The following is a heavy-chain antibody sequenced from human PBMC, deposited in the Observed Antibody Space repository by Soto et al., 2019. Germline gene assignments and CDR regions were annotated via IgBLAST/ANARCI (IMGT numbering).Heavy chain of an antibody. J-gene: IGHJ4*02. Sequence: QVQLVESGGGVVQPGRSLRLSCAASGFSFSSFGMHCVRQAPGKGLEWVAVIWYDGSQKFYADSVKGRFTISRDNSKNTLFLEMNSLRVEDTAVYYCAKWDDRSYGFHFDHWGQGTLLTVSS. CDR1: GFSFSSFG. CDR3: AKWDDRSYGFHFDH. D-gene: IGHD5-18*01. CDR2: IWYDGSQK. V-gene: IGHV3-33*06.